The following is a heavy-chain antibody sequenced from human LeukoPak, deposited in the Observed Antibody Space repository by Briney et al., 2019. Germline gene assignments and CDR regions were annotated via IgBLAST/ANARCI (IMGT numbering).Heavy chain of an antibody. CDR2: INHSGST. V-gene: IGHV4-34*01. D-gene: IGHD6-13*01. CDR3: ARGGPVYSSSWYGAFDI. J-gene: IGHJ3*02. Sequence: PSETLSLTCAVYVGSFSGYYWSWIRQPPGKGLEWIGEINHSGSTNYNPSLKSRVTISVDTSKNQFSLKLSSVTAADTAVYYCARGGPVYSSSWYGAFDIWGQGTMVTVSS. CDR1: VGSFSGYY.